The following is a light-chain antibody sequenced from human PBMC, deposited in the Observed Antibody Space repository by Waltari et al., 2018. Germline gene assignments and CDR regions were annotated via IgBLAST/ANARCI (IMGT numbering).Light chain of an antibody. CDR3: QHYVRLPAT. Sequence: EIVFTQSPGTLSLSPGERATLSCRASQSVSRALAWYQQKPGQAPRLLIYGTSNRATGIPDRFSGSGSGTDFSLTISRLEPEDVAVYFCQHYVRLPATFGQGTKVEIK. V-gene: IGKV3-20*01. J-gene: IGKJ1*01. CDR2: GTS. CDR1: QSVSRA.